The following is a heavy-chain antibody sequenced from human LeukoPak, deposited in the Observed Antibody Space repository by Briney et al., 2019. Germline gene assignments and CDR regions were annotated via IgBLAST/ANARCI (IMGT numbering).Heavy chain of an antibody. J-gene: IGHJ4*02. CDR3: ARVGESGYSSSWYFPNFDY. CDR2: IIPIFGTA. CDR1: GYTFTTYP. Sequence: SVKVSCKASGYTFTTYPINWVRQAPGQGLEWMGGIIPIFGTANYAQKFQGRVTITADESTSTAYMELSSLRSEDTAVYYCARVGESGYSSSWYFPNFDYWGQGTLVTVSS. V-gene: IGHV1-69*13. D-gene: IGHD6-13*01.